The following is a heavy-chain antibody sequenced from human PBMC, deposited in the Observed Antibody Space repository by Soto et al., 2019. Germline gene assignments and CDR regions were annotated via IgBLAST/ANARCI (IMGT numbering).Heavy chain of an antibody. Sequence: PGGSLRLSCAASGFTFDDYAMHWVRQAPGKGLEWVSGISWNSGSIGYADSVKGRFTISRDNAKNSLYLQMNSLRAEDTALYYCAKGGTPYYDFWSGYFPVFFDYWGQGTLVTVSS. CDR2: ISWNSGSI. CDR1: GFTFDDYA. CDR3: AKGGTPYYDFWSGYFPVFFDY. V-gene: IGHV3-9*01. J-gene: IGHJ4*02. D-gene: IGHD3-3*01.